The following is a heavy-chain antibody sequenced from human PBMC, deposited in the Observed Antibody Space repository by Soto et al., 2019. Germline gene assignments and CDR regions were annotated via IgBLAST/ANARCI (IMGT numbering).Heavy chain of an antibody. J-gene: IGHJ4*02. V-gene: IGHV1-69*01. CDR3: ARDGGRHSGGIDY. CDR2: IIPIFGTA. Sequence: QVQLVQCGAEVKKPGSSVKVSCKASGGTFSSYSINWVRQAPGQGLEWMGEIIPIFGTANYAQKFQGRVTITADASTRTAYMEPSSLRSEATAVYYCARDGGRHSGGIDYWGQGTLVSVSS. D-gene: IGHD1-26*01. CDR1: GGTFSSYS.